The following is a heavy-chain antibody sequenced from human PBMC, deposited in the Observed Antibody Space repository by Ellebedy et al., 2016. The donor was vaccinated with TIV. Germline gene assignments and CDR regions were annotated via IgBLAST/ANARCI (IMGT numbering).Heavy chain of an antibody. CDR1: GFRFRDYG. Sequence: PGGSLRLSCAASGFRFRDYGMHWVRQAPGKGLEWVAFIWYDGINKYYADSVKGRFTISRDNSKNTLYLQMNSLRADDTAVYYCAGDPPRSGWALDCWGQGTLVTVSP. D-gene: IGHD6-19*01. J-gene: IGHJ4*02. CDR3: AGDPPRSGWALDC. V-gene: IGHV3-33*01. CDR2: IWYDGINK.